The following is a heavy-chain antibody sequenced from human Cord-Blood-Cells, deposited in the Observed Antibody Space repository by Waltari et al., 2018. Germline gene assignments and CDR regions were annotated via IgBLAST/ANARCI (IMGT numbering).Heavy chain of an antibody. CDR3: AREASIQLWSRDYFDY. J-gene: IGHJ4*02. Sequence: QVQLVQSGAEVKKTGSSVKVSCKASGGTFSSYAISWVRLAPGQGLEWMGGIIPIFGTANYAQKFQGRVTITADESTSTAYMELSSLRSEDTAVYYCAREASIQLWSRDYFDYWGQGTLVTVSS. CDR2: IIPIFGTA. V-gene: IGHV1-69*01. D-gene: IGHD5-18*01. CDR1: GGTFSSYA.